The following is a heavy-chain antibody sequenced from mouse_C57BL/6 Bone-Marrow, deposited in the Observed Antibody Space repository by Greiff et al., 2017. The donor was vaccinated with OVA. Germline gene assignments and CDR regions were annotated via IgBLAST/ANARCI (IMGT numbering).Heavy chain of an antibody. CDR2: IWSGGST. Sequence: QVQLQQSGPGLVQPSQSLSITCTVSGFSLTSYGVHWVRQSPGKGLEWLGVIWSGGSTDYNAAFISRLSISKDNSKSQVFFKMNSLQADDTAIYYCARRGFITTRGYFDVWGTGTTVTVSS. J-gene: IGHJ1*03. D-gene: IGHD1-1*01. V-gene: IGHV2-2*01. CDR3: ARRGFITTRGYFDV. CDR1: GFSLTSYG.